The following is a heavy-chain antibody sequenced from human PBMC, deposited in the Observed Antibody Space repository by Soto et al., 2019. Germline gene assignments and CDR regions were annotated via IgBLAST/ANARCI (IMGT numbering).Heavy chain of an antibody. CDR2: ISSDGSKK. J-gene: IGHJ4*02. CDR3: AATSH. CDR1: GCPFSSFG. Sequence: XGSLRLSCAAAGCPFSSFGLHWVRQAPGKGPEWVAVISSDGSKKFYSDSVQGRFTISRDNLKNTLHLQMNSLRPADTAVYYCAATSHWRQGTLVTVSS. V-gene: IGHV3-30*03.